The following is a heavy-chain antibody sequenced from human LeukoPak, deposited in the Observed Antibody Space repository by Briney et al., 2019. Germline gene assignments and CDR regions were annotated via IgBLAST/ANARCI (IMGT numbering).Heavy chain of an antibody. J-gene: IGHJ6*03. CDR3: AKVSHYYDSSGYSPSYYYYYYMDV. Sequence: PGGSLRLSCAASGFTFSSYAMSWVRQAPGKGLEWVSAISGSGGSTYYADSVKGRFTISRDNSKNTLYLQMNSLRAEDTAVYYCAKVSHYYDSSGYSPSYYYYYYMDVWGKGTTVTVSS. D-gene: IGHD3-22*01. CDR2: ISGSGGST. V-gene: IGHV3-23*01. CDR1: GFTFSSYA.